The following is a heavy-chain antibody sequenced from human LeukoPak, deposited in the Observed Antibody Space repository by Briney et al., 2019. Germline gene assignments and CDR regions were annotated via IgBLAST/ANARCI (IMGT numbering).Heavy chain of an antibody. J-gene: IGHJ4*02. D-gene: IGHD2-21*01. CDR1: GFTFSSYG. V-gene: IGHV3-30*18. Sequence: GRSLRLSCAASGFTFSSYGMHWVRQAPGKGLEWVAVISYDGSNKYYADSVKGRFTISRDNSKNTLYLQMNSLRAEDTAVYYCAKECCGPVRGYWGQGTLVTVSS. CDR2: ISYDGSNK. CDR3: AKECCGPVRGY.